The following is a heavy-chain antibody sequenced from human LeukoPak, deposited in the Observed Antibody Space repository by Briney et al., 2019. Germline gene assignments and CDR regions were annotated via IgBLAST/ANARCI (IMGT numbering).Heavy chain of an antibody. CDR2: IYPGDSDI. Sequence: GGSLKISCKGSGYSFTTYWIGWGRRMPGKGLEWMGIIYPGDSDIRISPSFQGQVTISVDKSISTAYLQWSSLKASDTAMYYCARRAVVIGVGYFDYWGQGTLVTVFS. CDR1: GYSFTTYW. V-gene: IGHV5-51*01. D-gene: IGHD4-23*01. J-gene: IGHJ4*02. CDR3: ARRAVVIGVGYFDY.